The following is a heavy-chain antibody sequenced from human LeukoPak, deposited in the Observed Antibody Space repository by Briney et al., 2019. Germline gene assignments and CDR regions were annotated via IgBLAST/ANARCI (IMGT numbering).Heavy chain of an antibody. V-gene: IGHV4-59*01. CDR3: AREYDLAVAGYQYGMDV. D-gene: IGHD6-19*01. Sequence: SETLSLTCTVSGGSISSYYWSWIRQPPGKGLEWIGYIYYSGSTNYNPSLKSRVTISVDTSKNQFSLKLSSVTAADTAVYYCAREYDLAVAGYQYGMDVWGQGTTVTVSS. CDR2: IYYSGST. J-gene: IGHJ6*02. CDR1: GGSISSYY.